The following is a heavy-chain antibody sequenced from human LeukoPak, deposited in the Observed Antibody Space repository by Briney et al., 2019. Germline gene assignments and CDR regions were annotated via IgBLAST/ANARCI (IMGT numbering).Heavy chain of an antibody. V-gene: IGHV1-46*01. Sequence: ASVKVSCKASEYTFTSYYMYWVRQAPGQGLEWMGIINPSGGSTSYAQKFQGRVTMTRDTSTSTVYMELSSLRSEDTAVYYCARASIAARIYYYYMDVWGTGTTVTVSS. CDR2: INPSGGST. J-gene: IGHJ6*03. CDR3: ARASIAARIYYYYMDV. CDR1: EYTFTSYY. D-gene: IGHD6-6*01.